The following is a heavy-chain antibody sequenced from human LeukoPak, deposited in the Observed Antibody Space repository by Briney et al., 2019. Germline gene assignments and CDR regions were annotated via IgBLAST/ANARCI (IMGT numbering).Heavy chain of an antibody. V-gene: IGHV3-53*04. Sequence: PGGSLRLSCAASGFTVSSNYMSWVRQAPGKGLEWVSVIYSGGSTYYADSVKGRFTISRHNSKNTLYLQMNSLRAEDTAVYYCARAICSSTSCYGFDPWGQGTLVTVSS. CDR2: IYSGGST. CDR1: GFTVSSNY. D-gene: IGHD2-2*01. J-gene: IGHJ5*02. CDR3: ARAICSSTSCYGFDP.